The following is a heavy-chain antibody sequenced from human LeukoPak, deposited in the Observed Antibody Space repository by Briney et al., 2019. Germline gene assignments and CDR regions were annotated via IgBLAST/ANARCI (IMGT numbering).Heavy chain of an antibody. CDR3: ARATRGYSSSWYRY. Sequence: PSETLSLTCAVYGGSFSGYYWSWIRQPPGKGLEWIGEINHSGSTNYNPSLKSRVTISVDTSKNQFSLKLSSVTAADTAVYYCARATRGYSSSWYRYWGQGTLVTVSS. CDR1: GGSFSGYY. J-gene: IGHJ4*02. D-gene: IGHD6-13*01. CDR2: INHSGST. V-gene: IGHV4-34*01.